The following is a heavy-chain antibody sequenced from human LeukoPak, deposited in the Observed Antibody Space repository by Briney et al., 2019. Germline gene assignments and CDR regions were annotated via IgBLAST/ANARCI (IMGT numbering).Heavy chain of an antibody. V-gene: IGHV4-4*09. D-gene: IGHD6-13*01. CDR1: GGSISSYY. CDR2: IYTSGST. CDR3: ARDSSYSSSRGEKKNYYGMDV. J-gene: IGHJ6*02. Sequence: PSETLSLTCTVSGGSISSYYWSWIRQPPGKGLEWIGYIYTSGSTNYNPSLKSRVTISVDTSKNQFSLKLSSVTAADTAVYYCARDSSYSSSRGEKKNYYGMDVWGQGTTVTVSS.